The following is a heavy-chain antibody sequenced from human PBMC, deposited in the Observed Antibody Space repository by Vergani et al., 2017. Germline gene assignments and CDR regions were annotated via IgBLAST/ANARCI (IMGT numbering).Heavy chain of an antibody. J-gene: IGHJ6*02. D-gene: IGHD6-19*01. V-gene: IGHV3-23*01. Sequence: EVQLLESGGGLVQPGGSLRLSCAASGLNFSSYAMSWVRQAPGKGLEWVSAISGSGGSTYYADSVKGRFTISRDNSKNTLYLQMKSLRAEDTAVYYCAKDLPGIAVAAHDYYYGMDVWGQGTTVTVSS. CDR2: ISGSGGST. CDR1: GLNFSSYA. CDR3: AKDLPGIAVAAHDYYYGMDV.